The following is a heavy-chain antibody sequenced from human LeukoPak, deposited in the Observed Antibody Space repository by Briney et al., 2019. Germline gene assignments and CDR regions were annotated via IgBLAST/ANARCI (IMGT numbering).Heavy chain of an antibody. CDR2: IYYSGST. V-gene: IGHV4-39*01. Sequence: SETLSLTCTVSGGSISSSSYYWGWIRQPPWKGLEWIGSIYYSGSTYYNPSLKSRVTISVDTSKNQFSLKLSSVTAADTAVYYCARSLSSSWYNWFDPWGQGTLVTVSS. CDR3: ARSLSSSWYNWFDP. J-gene: IGHJ5*02. D-gene: IGHD6-13*01. CDR1: GGSISSSSYY.